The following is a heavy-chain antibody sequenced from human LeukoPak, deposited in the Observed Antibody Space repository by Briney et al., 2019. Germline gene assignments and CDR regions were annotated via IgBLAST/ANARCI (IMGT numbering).Heavy chain of an antibody. V-gene: IGHV1-69*05. CDR1: GGTLSSYD. CDR3: ARAQPKGYSSSWYDY. J-gene: IGHJ4*02. Sequence: SVKVSCKASGGTLSSYDISWVRQAPGQGLEWMGRIIPIFGTANYAQKFQGRVTITTDESTSTAYMELSSLRSEDTAVYYCARAQPKGYSSSWYDYWGQGTLVTVSS. D-gene: IGHD6-13*01. CDR2: IIPIFGTA.